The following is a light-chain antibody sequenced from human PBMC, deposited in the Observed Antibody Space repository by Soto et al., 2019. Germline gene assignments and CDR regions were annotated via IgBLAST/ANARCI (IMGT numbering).Light chain of an antibody. Sequence: EIVMTQSPATLSVSPGERATLSCRASQSVSSNLAWYQQKPGQAPRLLIYGASTRATGIPARFSGSGSETEFTLTISNLQSEDFAVYYCQQYNNWPHSYTFGQGTKLEIK. V-gene: IGKV3-15*01. CDR2: GAS. CDR1: QSVSSN. J-gene: IGKJ2*01. CDR3: QQYNNWPHSYT.